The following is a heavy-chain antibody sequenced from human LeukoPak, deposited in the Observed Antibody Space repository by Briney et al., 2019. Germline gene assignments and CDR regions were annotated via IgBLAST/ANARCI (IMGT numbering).Heavy chain of an antibody. D-gene: IGHD6-6*01. CDR1: GYSFTSYW. CDR2: IYPGDSDT. CDR3: ARSAARPLNWFDP. V-gene: IGHV5-51*01. Sequence: GESLNISCKGSGYSFTSYWIGWVRQMPGKGLEWMGIIYPGDSDTRYSPSFQGQVTISADKSISTAYLQWSSLKASDTAMYYCARSAARPLNWFDPWGQGTLVTVSS. J-gene: IGHJ5*02.